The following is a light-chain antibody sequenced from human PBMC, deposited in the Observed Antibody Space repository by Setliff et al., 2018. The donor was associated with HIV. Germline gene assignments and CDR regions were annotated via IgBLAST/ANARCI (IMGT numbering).Light chain of an antibody. Sequence: AIQMTQSPSSLSASVGDRVTITCRASQGIRNDLGWYQQIPGKAPRLLIYSATNLESGVPSRFSGSGSGTDFTLTISNLQPEDCATYYCLQDHDCPPVTFGGGTKVDIK. J-gene: IGKJ4*01. V-gene: IGKV1-6*02. CDR1: QGIRND. CDR3: LQDHDCPPVT. CDR2: SAT.